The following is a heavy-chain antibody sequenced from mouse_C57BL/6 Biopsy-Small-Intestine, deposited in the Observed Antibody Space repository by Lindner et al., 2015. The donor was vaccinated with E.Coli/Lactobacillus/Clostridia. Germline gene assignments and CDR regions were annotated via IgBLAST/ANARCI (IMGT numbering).Heavy chain of an antibody. Sequence: VQLQESGAELARPGASVKMSCKASGYTFTSYTMHWVKQRPGQGLEWIGYINPSSGYTKYNQKFKDKATLTADKSSSTAYMQLSSLTSEDSAVYYCARSGSSYAFAYWGQGTLVTVSA. V-gene: IGHV1-4*01. CDR2: INPSSGYT. CDR3: ARSGSSYAFAY. CDR1: GYTFTSYT. D-gene: IGHD1-1*01. J-gene: IGHJ3*01.